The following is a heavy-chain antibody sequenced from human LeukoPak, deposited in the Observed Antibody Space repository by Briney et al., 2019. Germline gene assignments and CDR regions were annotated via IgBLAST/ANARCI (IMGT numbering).Heavy chain of an antibody. D-gene: IGHD3-16*01. V-gene: IGHV3-74*01. Sequence: TGGSLRLSCAASGASFSTTWRHWVRQAPGKGLMWVSHVSSDGSRTYADSVKGRFTVSRDNNKDMVYLQMSSLRAEDTAVYYCATDGAYGLTHWGQGTLVTVSS. CDR3: ATDGAYGLTH. CDR1: GASFSTTW. J-gene: IGHJ4*02. CDR2: VSSDGSRT.